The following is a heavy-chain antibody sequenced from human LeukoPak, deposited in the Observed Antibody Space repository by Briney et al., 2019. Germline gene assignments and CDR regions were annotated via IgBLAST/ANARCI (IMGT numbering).Heavy chain of an antibody. J-gene: IGHJ6*03. D-gene: IGHD3-10*01. CDR2: MNHGGST. V-gene: IGHV4-34*01. CDR1: GGSFGGYY. Sequence: PSETLSLTCAVYGGSFGGYYWNWIRQPPGKGLEWIGEMNHGGSTNYNPSLKSRVTISVDTSKNQFSLKLRSVTAADTAVYYCARRFGRKFGERFYYYHYMDVWGKGTTVTISS. CDR3: ARRFGRKFGERFYYYHYMDV.